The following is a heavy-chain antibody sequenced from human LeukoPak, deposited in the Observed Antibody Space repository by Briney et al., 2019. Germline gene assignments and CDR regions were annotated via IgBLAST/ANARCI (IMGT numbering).Heavy chain of an antibody. CDR1: GFTFSSYS. Sequence: GGSLSLSCAASGFTFSSYSINWVRQAPGKWLEWVSYISRGGTTIYYADSVRGRYTISRDTAKNSLYLEMNRLRDEDTAMYYCVRGDQEASEPAFDYWGQGTLVTVSS. J-gene: IGHJ4*02. V-gene: IGHV3-48*02. D-gene: IGHD1-14*01. CDR2: ISRGGTTI. CDR3: VRGDQEASEPAFDY.